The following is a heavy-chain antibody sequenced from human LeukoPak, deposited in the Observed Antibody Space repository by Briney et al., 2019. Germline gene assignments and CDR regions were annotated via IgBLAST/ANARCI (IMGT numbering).Heavy chain of an antibody. J-gene: IGHJ4*02. CDR1: GFTFSSYA. Sequence: PGGSLRLSCAASGFTFSSYAMSWIRQPPGKGLEWIGEINHSGSTNYNPSLKSRVTISVDTSKNQFSLKLTSVTAADTAVYYCARREYYGSGSYRWNDYWGQGTLVTVSS. D-gene: IGHD3-10*01. CDR2: INHSGST. V-gene: IGHV4-34*01. CDR3: ARREYYGSGSYRWNDY.